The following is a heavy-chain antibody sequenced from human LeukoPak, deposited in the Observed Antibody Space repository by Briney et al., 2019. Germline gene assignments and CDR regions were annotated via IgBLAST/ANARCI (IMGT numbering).Heavy chain of an antibody. CDR3: ARDLWSNVFDL. D-gene: IGHD2-21*01. J-gene: IGHJ4*02. Sequence: GGSLRLSCAGSGFTFSHYGMHWVRQAPGKGLQWVAGIIYDATSKSYPDSVKGRFTISRDYSKNTLYLQMNRLSSEDTAVYYCARDLWSNVFDLWGQGTLVTVSS. CDR1: GFTFSHYG. CDR2: IIYDATSK. V-gene: IGHV3-30*03.